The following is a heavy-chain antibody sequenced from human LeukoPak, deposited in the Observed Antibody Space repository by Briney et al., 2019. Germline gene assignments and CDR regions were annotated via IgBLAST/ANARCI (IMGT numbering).Heavy chain of an antibody. CDR2: IYSSGST. CDR1: GGSLSSGSYY. Sequence: PSETLSLTCTVSGGSLSSGSYYWSWLRQPAGTGREWIGRIYSSGSTNYNPSLKSRVTISVDTSKNQFSLKLSSVTAADTAVYYCARVLVLYDSIGYYFGPWGQGTLVTVSS. V-gene: IGHV4-61*10. D-gene: IGHD3-22*01. J-gene: IGHJ5*02. CDR3: ARVLVLYDSIGYYFGP.